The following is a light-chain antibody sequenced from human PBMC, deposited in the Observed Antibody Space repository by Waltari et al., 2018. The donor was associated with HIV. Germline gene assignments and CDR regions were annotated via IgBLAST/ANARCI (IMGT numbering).Light chain of an antibody. CDR2: RAS. J-gene: IGKJ3*01. Sequence: DIQMTQSPSILSASVGDRVTITCRASQSISNWLAWYQQKPGQAPKLLVYRASTLQTGVPSRFSGSGSGTEFTLTISSLQPDDFAIYYCQQYNTYPFTVGPGTKVDV. CDR1: QSISNW. CDR3: QQYNTYPFT. V-gene: IGKV1-5*03.